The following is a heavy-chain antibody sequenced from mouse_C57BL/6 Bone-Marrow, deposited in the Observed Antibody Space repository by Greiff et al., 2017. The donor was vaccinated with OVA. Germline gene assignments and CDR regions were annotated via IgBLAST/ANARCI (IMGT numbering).Heavy chain of an antibody. CDR3: ARVDGFSYAMDY. Sequence: DVMLVESGGGLVKPGGSLKLSCAASGFTFSSYAMSWVRQTPEKRLEWVATISDGGSYTYYPDNVKGRFTISRDNAKNNLYLQMSHLKSEDTAMYYCARVDGFSYAMDYWGQGTSVTVSS. J-gene: IGHJ4*01. CDR1: GFTFSSYA. D-gene: IGHD2-3*01. CDR2: ISDGGSYT. V-gene: IGHV5-4*03.